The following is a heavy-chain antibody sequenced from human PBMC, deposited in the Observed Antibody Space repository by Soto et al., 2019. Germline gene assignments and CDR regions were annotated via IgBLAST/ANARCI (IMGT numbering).Heavy chain of an antibody. CDR1: GDSIISSDFY. J-gene: IGHJ5*02. V-gene: IGHV4-39*01. D-gene: IGHD3-3*02. CDR2: TFYLGSS. CDR3: ARHSLALRKNNWFDP. Sequence: ETLSLTCTVSGDSIISSDFYWGWVRQPPGKGLEWIGSTFYLGSSYYNPSLKSRVTMSVDTSKNQFSLRLRSVTAADTALYFCARHSLALRKNNWFDPWGQGIMVTVSS.